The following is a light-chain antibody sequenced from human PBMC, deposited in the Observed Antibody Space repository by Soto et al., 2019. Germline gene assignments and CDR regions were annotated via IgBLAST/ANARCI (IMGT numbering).Light chain of an antibody. CDR3: QHYNSYSEA. V-gene: IGKV1-5*03. Sequence: DIQMTQSPSTLSGSVGDRVTITCRACQTISSWLAWYQQKPGKAPKLLIYXASTLKSGVPSRFSGSGSGTEFTLTISSLQPDDFATYYCQHYNSYSEAFGQGTKVDIK. CDR2: XAS. J-gene: IGKJ1*01. CDR1: QTISSW.